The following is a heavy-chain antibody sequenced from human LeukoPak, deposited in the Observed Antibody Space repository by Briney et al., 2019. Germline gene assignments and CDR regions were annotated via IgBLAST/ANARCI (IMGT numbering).Heavy chain of an antibody. CDR3: AREPYGDYVGWFGP. Sequence: PSETLSLTCTVSGGSISSGGYYWSWIRQHPGKGLEWIGYIYYSGSTYYNPSLKSRVTISVDTSKNQFSLKLSSVTAADTAVYYCAREPYGDYVGWFGPWGQGTLVTVSS. J-gene: IGHJ5*02. V-gene: IGHV4-31*03. CDR2: IYYSGST. CDR1: GGSISSGGYY. D-gene: IGHD4-17*01.